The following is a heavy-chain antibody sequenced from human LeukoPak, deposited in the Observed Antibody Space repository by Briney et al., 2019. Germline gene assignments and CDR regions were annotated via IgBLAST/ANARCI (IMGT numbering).Heavy chain of an antibody. J-gene: IGHJ6*03. CDR1: GFTFSDCN. V-gene: IGHV3-11*01. CDR3: ARVLRYCSGGNCYSGGLGYMDV. D-gene: IGHD2-15*01. CDR2: ISRSGSTK. Sequence: GGSLRLSCAASGFTFSDCNMRWIRQAPGKGLEWVSSISRSGSTKYYADSVKGRFTISRDNAKNSLFLQMNSLRAEDTAVYYCARVLRYCSGGNCYSGGLGYMDVWGKGTTVTISS.